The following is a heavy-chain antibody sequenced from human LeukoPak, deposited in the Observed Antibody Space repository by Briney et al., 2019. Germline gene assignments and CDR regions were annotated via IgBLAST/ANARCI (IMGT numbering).Heavy chain of an antibody. V-gene: IGHV3-23*01. D-gene: IGHD1-1*01. Sequence: GGSLRLSCEASGFTFSSYAMSWVRQAPGKGLEWVSGISDSGGSAYYADSVKGRFTISRDNSKNTLYLQMNSLRAEDTAVYYCANGVPFDYWGQGTLVTVSS. CDR3: ANGVPFDY. CDR2: ISDSGGSA. J-gene: IGHJ4*02. CDR1: GFTFSSYA.